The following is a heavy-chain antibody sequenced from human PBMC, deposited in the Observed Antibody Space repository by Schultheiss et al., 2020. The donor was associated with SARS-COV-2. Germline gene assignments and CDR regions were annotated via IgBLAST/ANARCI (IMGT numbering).Heavy chain of an antibody. CDR3: ARDLAPGIAAAGADY. Sequence: GSLRLSCAVYGGSFSGYYWSWIRQPPGKGLEWIGEINHSGSTNYNPSLKSRVTISVDTSKNQFSLKLSSVTAADTAVYYCARDLAPGIAAAGADYWGQGTLVTVSS. CDR1: GGSFSGYY. J-gene: IGHJ4*02. CDR2: INHSGST. V-gene: IGHV4-34*01. D-gene: IGHD6-13*01.